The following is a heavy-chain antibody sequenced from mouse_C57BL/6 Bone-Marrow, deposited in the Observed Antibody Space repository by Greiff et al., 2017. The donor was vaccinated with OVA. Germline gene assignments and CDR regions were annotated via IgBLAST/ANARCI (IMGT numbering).Heavy chain of an antibody. Sequence: EVHLVESGGDLVKPGGSLKLSCAASGFTFSSYGMSWVRQTPDKRLEWVATISSGGSYTYYPDSVKGRFTISRDNAKNTLYLQMSSLKSEDTAMYYCARRPYYDYVRRSYFDYWGQGTTLTVSS. D-gene: IGHD2-4*01. CDR2: ISSGGSYT. J-gene: IGHJ2*01. CDR3: ARRPYYDYVRRSYFDY. V-gene: IGHV5-6*01. CDR1: GFTFSSYG.